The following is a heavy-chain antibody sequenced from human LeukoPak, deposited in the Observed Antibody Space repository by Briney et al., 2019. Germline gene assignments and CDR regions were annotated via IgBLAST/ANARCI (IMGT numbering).Heavy chain of an antibody. J-gene: IGHJ4*02. CDR2: ISVSGGST. CDR3: AKRMAVVGPYFDY. V-gene: IGHV3-23*01. Sequence: GGSLRLSCVASGFTFNNYAMSWVRQAPGKGLEWVSAISVSGGSTYYADSVKGRFTISRDNSKNTLYLQMDSLRAEDTAVYYCAKRMAVVGPYFDYWGQGTLVTVSS. D-gene: IGHD6-19*01. CDR1: GFTFNNYA.